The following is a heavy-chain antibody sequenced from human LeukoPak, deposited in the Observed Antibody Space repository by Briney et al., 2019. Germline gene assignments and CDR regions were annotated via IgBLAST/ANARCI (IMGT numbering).Heavy chain of an antibody. CDR2: IVVGSGNT. CDR3: ARVWGGTMRRFDY. D-gene: IGHD1-26*01. CDR1: GFTFTSSA. V-gene: IGHV1-58*02. Sequence: ASVKVSCKASGFTFTSSAMQWVRQARGQRLEWIGWIVVGSGNTNYAQKFQERVTITRDTSISTAYMELSRLRSDDTAVYYCARVWGGTMRRFDYWGQGTLVTVSS. J-gene: IGHJ4*02.